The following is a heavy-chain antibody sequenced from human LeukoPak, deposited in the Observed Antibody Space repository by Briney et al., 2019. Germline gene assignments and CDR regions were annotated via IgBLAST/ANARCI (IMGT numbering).Heavy chain of an antibody. CDR2: ISGSGGST. D-gene: IGHD2-2*01. V-gene: IGHV3-23*01. Sequence: GGSLTLYCAASGFTFSSYAMSWVRQAPGKGLEWVSAISGSGGSTYYADPVKGRFTISRDKSRNTLYLQMNRLRARETAVYYCANRLLYCSSTSCKDDAFDIWGQGTMVTVSS. CDR3: ANRLLYCSSTSCKDDAFDI. J-gene: IGHJ3*02. CDR1: GFTFSSYA.